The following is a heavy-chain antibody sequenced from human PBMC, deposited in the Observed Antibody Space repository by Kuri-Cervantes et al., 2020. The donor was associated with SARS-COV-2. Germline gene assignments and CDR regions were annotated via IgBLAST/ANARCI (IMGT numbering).Heavy chain of an antibody. V-gene: IGHV4-39*01. D-gene: IGHD3-3*01. CDR1: CGSISSSSYY. J-gene: IGHJ5*02. CDR2: IYYSGST. CDR3: ARQMMSSITIFGVVITRNWFDP. Sequence: ESLKISCTVSCGSISSSSYYWGWIRPPPGKGLEWIGSIYYSGSTYYNPSLKSRVTISVDTSKNQFSLKLSSVTAADTAVYYCARQMMSSITIFGVVITRNWFDPWGQGTLVTVSS.